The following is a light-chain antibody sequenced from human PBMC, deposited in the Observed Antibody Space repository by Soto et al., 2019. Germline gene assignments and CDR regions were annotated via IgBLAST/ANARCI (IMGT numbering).Light chain of an antibody. CDR3: LLYYGGQMGV. CDR2: STN. CDR1: TGAVTSGYY. J-gene: IGLJ2*01. V-gene: IGLV7-43*01. Sequence: QAVVTQEPSLTVSPGGTVTLTCASSTGAVTSGYYPNWFQQKPGQAPRALIYSTNNKYSWTPVRFSGFLLGGKAALTLSGVQPEDEAEYYCLLYYGGQMGVFGGGTKLTVL.